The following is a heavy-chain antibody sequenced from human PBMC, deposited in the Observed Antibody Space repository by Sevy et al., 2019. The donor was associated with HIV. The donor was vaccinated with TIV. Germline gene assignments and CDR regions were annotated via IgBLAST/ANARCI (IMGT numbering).Heavy chain of an antibody. V-gene: IGHV3-33*01. CDR2: IWVDGSNE. CDR3: ERDLEFHGYREYGHAFNPDY. Sequence: GGSLRLSCAASGFSFSSYGMHWVRQAPGKGLEWLAVIWVDGSNEYYADSGTGRFTISRDIAKNTLYLQMNSLRDEDTAEYYRERDLEFHGYREYGHAFNPDYWGRGTLVTVSS. CDR1: GFSFSSYG. J-gene: IGHJ4*02. D-gene: IGHD5-12*01.